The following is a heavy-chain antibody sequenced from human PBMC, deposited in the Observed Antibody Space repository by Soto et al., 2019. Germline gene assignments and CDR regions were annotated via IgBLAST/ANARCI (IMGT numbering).Heavy chain of an antibody. J-gene: IGHJ4*02. CDR1: GFTFSDYW. V-gene: IGHV3-7*01. D-gene: IGHD1-26*01. CDR2: IKRGSSGT. CDR3: ATLATAEIQTAAF. Sequence: EVQLVESGGGLVQPGGSLRLSCTGSGFTFSDYWMRWVRHGPGKGLEWVAMIKRGSSGTHYVDSVKGRFTISRDNAKNSMYLQINSLIVEDTAVYYCATLATAEIQTAAFWGQGTLVTVSS.